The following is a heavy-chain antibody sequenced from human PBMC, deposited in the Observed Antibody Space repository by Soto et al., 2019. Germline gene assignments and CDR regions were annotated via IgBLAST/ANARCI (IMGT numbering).Heavy chain of an antibody. CDR1: GFTFSSYW. CDR3: ARGGAVEWELLGNFDY. Sequence: GGSLRLSCAASGFTFSSYWMHWVRQAPGKGLVWVSRINSDGSSTSYADSVKGRFTISGDNAKNTLYLQMNSLRAEDTAVYYCARGGAVEWELLGNFDYWGQGTLVTVSS. V-gene: IGHV3-74*01. D-gene: IGHD1-26*01. J-gene: IGHJ4*02. CDR2: INSDGSST.